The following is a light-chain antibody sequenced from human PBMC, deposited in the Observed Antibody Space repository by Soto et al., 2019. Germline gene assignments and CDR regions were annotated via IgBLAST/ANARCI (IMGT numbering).Light chain of an antibody. CDR3: QQLNSYPLT. CDR2: DAS. V-gene: IGKV1-9*01. CDR1: QCISSF. J-gene: IGKJ4*01. Sequence: DIQLTKSPSVLSASVRDRVAITCRASQCISSFLAWYQQKPGESPKLLISDASTLQSGVPSRFSGSGSGTEFTPTVSSLQPEDLATYFCQQLNSYPLTFGGGTKVDIK.